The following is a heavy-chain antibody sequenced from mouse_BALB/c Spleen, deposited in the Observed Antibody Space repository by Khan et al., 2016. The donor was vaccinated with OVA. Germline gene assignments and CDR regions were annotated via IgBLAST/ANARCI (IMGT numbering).Heavy chain of an antibody. Sequence: VQLKQSGAELVRPGALVKLSCKASGFNIKDYYMHWVKQRPEQGLEWIGWIDPENGNTIYYPKFQGKASITTDTSSNTAFLQLSSLTSEDTAVYYCARGGLRTWSVYWGQGTLVTVSA. CDR3: ARGGLRTWSVY. CDR2: IDPENGNT. D-gene: IGHD2-4*01. V-gene: IGHV14-1*02. CDR1: GFNIKDYY. J-gene: IGHJ3*01.